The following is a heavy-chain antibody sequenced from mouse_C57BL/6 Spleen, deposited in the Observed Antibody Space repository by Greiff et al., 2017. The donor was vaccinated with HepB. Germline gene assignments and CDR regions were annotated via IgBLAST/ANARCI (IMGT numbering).Heavy chain of an antibody. CDR1: GFSFNTYA. J-gene: IGHJ4*01. V-gene: IGHV10-1*01. CDR2: IRSKSNNYAT. D-gene: IGHD1-1*01. Sequence: EVQLVESGGGLVQPKGSLKLSCAASGFSFNTYAMNWVRQAPGKGLEWVARIRSKSNNYATYYADSVKDRFTISRDDSESMLYLQMNNLKTEDTAMYYCVRMGAYGPTGAMDYWGQGTSVTVSS. CDR3: VRMGAYGPTGAMDY.